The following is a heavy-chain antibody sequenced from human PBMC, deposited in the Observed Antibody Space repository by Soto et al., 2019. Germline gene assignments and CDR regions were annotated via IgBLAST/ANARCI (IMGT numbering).Heavy chain of an antibody. D-gene: IGHD3-22*01. V-gene: IGHV1-18*04. CDR1: GYTFTIYG. CDR2: ISGYNGNT. Sequence: QVQLVQSGAEVKKPGATVKVSCKASGYTFTIYGISWVRQAPGQGLEWMGWISGYNGNTDYAHNLQDRVTLTTDASTSSVYMELRSLRSDDTAVYYCARVAYYDSSGYYGYWGQGTLITVSS. J-gene: IGHJ4*02. CDR3: ARVAYYDSSGYYGY.